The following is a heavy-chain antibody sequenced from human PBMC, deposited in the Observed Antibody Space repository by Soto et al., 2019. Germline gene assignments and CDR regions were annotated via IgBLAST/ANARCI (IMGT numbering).Heavy chain of an antibody. J-gene: IGHJ4*02. Sequence: QVQLQQWGTRLLKPSETLSLTCAVFGESFSGHYWSWIRQTPGKGLEWIGEIEHGGSTNYNPSLKSRVRMSVGTTRKQFSLRLNSVIAADTAVYYCARAPMVRGVPLDFDYWGQGTLVTVSS. CDR2: IEHGGST. V-gene: IGHV4-34*02. CDR1: GESFSGHY. D-gene: IGHD3-10*01. CDR3: ARAPMVRGVPLDFDY.